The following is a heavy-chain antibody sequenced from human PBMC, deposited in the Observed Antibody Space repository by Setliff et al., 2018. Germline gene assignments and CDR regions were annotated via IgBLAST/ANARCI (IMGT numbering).Heavy chain of an antibody. CDR1: GYILTSSG. J-gene: IGHJ3*02. V-gene: IGHV1-18*01. CDR3: ARRWETGDQDAYDI. Sequence: ASVKVSCKASGYILTSSGISWVRQAPGQGLEWMGWIGARNVKTNYAQKFQDRVTMTTDTSTSTGYMELRSLTSDDTAVYYCARRWETGDQDAYDIWGQGTMVTVSS. D-gene: IGHD7-27*01. CDR2: IGARNVKT.